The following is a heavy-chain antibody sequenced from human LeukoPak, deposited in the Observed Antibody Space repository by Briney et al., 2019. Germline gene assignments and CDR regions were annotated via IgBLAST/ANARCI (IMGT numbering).Heavy chain of an antibody. J-gene: IGHJ5*02. CDR1: GFIVNSYA. Sequence: GGSLRLSCAASGFIVNSYAMSWVRQAPGKGLAWVSLIYSDGVTRYADSVKGRFTISRDNSKNTLYLQMNSLRDEDTAVYFCARDRAEGKTWVEFDPWGQGALVTVSS. CDR2: IYSDGVT. V-gene: IGHV3-66*02. CDR3: ARDRAEGKTWVEFDP.